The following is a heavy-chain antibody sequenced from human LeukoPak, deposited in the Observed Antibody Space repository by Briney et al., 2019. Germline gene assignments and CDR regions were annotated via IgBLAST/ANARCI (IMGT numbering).Heavy chain of an antibody. CDR1: GGTFSSYA. Sequence: GASVKVSCKASGGTFSSYAVSWVRQAPGQGLEWMGWINVYNGKTNYPMKFQGRVTMTTDTSTSTAYMDLRSLRFDDTAVYYCARATTNKLPLRWYYLDSWGQGSLVTVSS. CDR2: INVYNGKT. CDR3: ARATTNKLPLRWYYLDS. J-gene: IGHJ5*01. D-gene: IGHD4/OR15-4a*01. V-gene: IGHV1-18*01.